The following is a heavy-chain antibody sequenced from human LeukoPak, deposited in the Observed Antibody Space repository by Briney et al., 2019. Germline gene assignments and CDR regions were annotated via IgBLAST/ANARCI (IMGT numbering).Heavy chain of an antibody. CDR1: GYTLTELS. J-gene: IGHJ3*02. CDR2: FDPEDGET. V-gene: IGHV1-24*01. CDR3: ATGLGKQWLVRGAFDI. D-gene: IGHD6-19*01. Sequence: GASVKVSCKVSGYTLTELSMHWVRQAPGKGLEWMGGFDPEDGETIYAQKFQGRVTMTEDTSTDTAYMELSSLRSEDTAVYYCATGLGKQWLVRGAFDIWGQGTMVTVSS.